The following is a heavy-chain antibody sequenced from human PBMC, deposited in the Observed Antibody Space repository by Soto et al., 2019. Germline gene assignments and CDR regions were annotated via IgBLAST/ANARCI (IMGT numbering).Heavy chain of an antibody. J-gene: IGHJ5*02. CDR1: GGSISSGGYY. CDR2: IYYSGST. D-gene: IGHD5-18*01. Sequence: QVQLQESGPGLVKPSQTLSLTCTVSGGSISSGGYYWSWIRQHPGKGLEWIGYIYYSGSTYYHPSLKSPVIISVDTSKNQFSLKLSAVTAADTAVYYCAIDGYSYGYPNWFDPWGQGTLVTVSS. V-gene: IGHV4-31*01. CDR3: AIDGYSYGYPNWFDP.